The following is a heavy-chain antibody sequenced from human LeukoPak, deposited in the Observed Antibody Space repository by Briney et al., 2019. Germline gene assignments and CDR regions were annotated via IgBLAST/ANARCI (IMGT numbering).Heavy chain of an antibody. CDR2: INHSGST. Sequence: KPSETLSLTCAVYGGSFSDYYWSWIRQPPGKGLEWIGEINHSGSTNYNPSLKSRVTISVDTSKNQFSLKLSSVTAADTAVYYCARGGLRYFDWLSSYYFDYWGQGTLVTVSS. V-gene: IGHV4-34*01. J-gene: IGHJ4*02. D-gene: IGHD3-9*01. CDR3: ARGGLRYFDWLSSYYFDY. CDR1: GGSFSDYY.